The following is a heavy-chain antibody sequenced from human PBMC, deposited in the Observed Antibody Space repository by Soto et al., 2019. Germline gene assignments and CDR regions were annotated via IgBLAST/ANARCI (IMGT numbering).Heavy chain of an antibody. D-gene: IGHD3-22*01. J-gene: IGHJ4*02. V-gene: IGHV3-33*01. CDR3: ARALITMIPVLGFY. CDR1: GFTFSSYG. Sequence: GGSLRLSCAASGFTFSSYGMHWVRQAPGKGLEWVAVIWYDGSNKYYADSVKGRFTISRDNSKNTLYLQMNSLRAEDTAVYYCARALITMIPVLGFYWGQGTLVTVSS. CDR2: IWYDGSNK.